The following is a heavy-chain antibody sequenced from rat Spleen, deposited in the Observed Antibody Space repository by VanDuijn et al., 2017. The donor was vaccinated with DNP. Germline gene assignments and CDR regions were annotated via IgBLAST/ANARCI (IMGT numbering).Heavy chain of an antibody. CDR1: GVTFSDYY. D-gene: IGHD4-6*01. J-gene: IGHJ3*01. V-gene: IGHV5-20*01. CDR2: ISYDGCST. Sequence: EVQLVESGGGLVQPGRSLKLSCAASGVTFSDYYMAWVRQAPTKGLEWVASISYDGCSTYYRDSVKGRFTISRDNAKRSLYLQMDSLRSEDTATYYCTTACVEYICWFAYWGQGTLVTVSS. CDR3: TTACVEYICWFAY.